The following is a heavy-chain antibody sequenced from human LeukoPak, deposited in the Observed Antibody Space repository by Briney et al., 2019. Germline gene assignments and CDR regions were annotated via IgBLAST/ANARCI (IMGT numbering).Heavy chain of an antibody. CDR3: ANEHTSGCRY. CDR2: INPNNGGT. V-gene: IGHV1-2*06. Sequence: ASVKVSCKASGYTFTGYYMHWVRQAPGQGLEWMGRINPNNGGTNYAQKFQGRVTVTRDTSISTAYMELSSLRSDDTAVYYCANEHTSGCRYWGQGTLVTVSS. D-gene: IGHD6-19*01. J-gene: IGHJ4*02. CDR1: GYTFTGYY.